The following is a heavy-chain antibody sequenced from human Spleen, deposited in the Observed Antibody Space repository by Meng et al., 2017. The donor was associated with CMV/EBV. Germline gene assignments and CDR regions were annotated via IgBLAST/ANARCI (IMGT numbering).Heavy chain of an antibody. J-gene: IGHJ4*02. CDR1: GGSISSSSYY. V-gene: IGHV4-39*07. Sequence: SETLSLTCTVSGGSISSSSYYWGWIRQPPGKGLEWIGSIYYRGSTYYNPSLKSRVTISVDTSKNQFSLKLSSVTAADTAVHYCARVGYNWNLFDYWGQGTLVTVSS. CDR2: IYYRGST. CDR3: ARVGYNWNLFDY. D-gene: IGHD1-20*01.